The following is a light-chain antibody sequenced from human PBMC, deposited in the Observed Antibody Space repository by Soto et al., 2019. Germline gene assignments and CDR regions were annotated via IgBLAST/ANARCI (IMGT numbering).Light chain of an antibody. V-gene: IGKV3-15*01. CDR1: QSVSSN. J-gene: IGKJ5*01. CDR2: GAS. CDR3: QQREHWPPIT. Sequence: EIVMTQSPATLSVSPGERATLSCRASQSVSSNLAWYQQKFGQAPRLLIYGASTRATGIPARFSGSGSGTDFTLTISSLEPEDFAVYYCQQREHWPPITFGQGTRLEIK.